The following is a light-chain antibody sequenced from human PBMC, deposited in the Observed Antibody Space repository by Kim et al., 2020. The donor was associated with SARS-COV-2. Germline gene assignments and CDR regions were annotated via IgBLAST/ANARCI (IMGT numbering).Light chain of an antibody. J-gene: IGLJ2*01. CDR1: SSNIGSNA. CDR3: AAWDDSLNGHVV. CDR2: SNK. V-gene: IGLV1-44*01. Sequence: QRFTVSCSGSSSNIGSNAVNCYQRLPGTAPKVLIYSNKQRPSGVPDRLSGSKSGTSASLAISGLQSEDEADYYCAAWDDSLNGHVVFGGGTKVTVL.